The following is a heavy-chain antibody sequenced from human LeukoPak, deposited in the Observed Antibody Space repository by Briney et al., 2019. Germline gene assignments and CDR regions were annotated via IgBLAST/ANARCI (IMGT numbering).Heavy chain of an antibody. CDR3: AKDRGGGNYDAFDI. Sequence: GGSLRLSCATSGFSFSSYGMHWVRQAPGKGLEWVAVIWFAKYYVDSVKGRFTISRDNSKNTLYLQMNSLRVEDTAVYYCAKDRGGGNYDAFDIWGQGTMVTVSS. CDR1: GFSFSSYG. D-gene: IGHD2-21*01. V-gene: IGHV3-33*06. CDR2: IWFAK. J-gene: IGHJ3*02.